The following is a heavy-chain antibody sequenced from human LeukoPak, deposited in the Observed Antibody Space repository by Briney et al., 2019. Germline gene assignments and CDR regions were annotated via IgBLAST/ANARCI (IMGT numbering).Heavy chain of an antibody. Sequence: ASVKVSCKASGYTFTSYGISWVRQAPGQGLEWMGWISAYNGNTNYAQKLQGRVTMTTDTSTSTAYMELRSLGSDDTAVYYCASMSRYCSSTSCYPYYYGMDVWGQGTTVTVSS. D-gene: IGHD2-2*01. CDR3: ASMSRYCSSTSCYPYYYGMDV. CDR2: ISAYNGNT. CDR1: GYTFTSYG. J-gene: IGHJ6*02. V-gene: IGHV1-18*01.